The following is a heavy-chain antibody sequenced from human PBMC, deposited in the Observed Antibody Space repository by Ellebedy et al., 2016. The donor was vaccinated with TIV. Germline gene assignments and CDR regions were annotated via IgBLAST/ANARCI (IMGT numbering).Heavy chain of an antibody. CDR2: FSPGGGVT. J-gene: IGHJ4*02. CDR3: AVARGIRGVF. V-gene: IGHV1-46*02. D-gene: IGHD3-10*01. Sequence: AASVKVSCKTSGYTFNAYNIHWVRQAPGQGVEWLGIFSPGGGVTTYAQKLQGRVPMTSDTSTSTVYMELTSLRSDDTAVYFCAVARGIRGVFWGQGTLVTVSS. CDR1: GYTFNAYN.